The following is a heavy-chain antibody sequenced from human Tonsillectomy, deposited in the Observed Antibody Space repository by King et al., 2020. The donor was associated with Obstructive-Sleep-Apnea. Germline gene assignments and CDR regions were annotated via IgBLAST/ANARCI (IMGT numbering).Heavy chain of an antibody. J-gene: IGHJ3*02. CDR1: GYTFTTYA. CDR3: AREDDYYESGPYHHDPFDI. D-gene: IGHD3-22*01. V-gene: IGHV1-3*01. Sequence: QLVQSGAELKKPGASVRLSCKASGYTFTTYAMNWVRQAPGQRLEWMGWINAANGDTKKSQKFQGRVTITRDTSASTTYMELNSLTSEDTAVYYCAREDDYYESGPYHHDPFDIWGQGTRVTVSS. CDR2: INAANGDT.